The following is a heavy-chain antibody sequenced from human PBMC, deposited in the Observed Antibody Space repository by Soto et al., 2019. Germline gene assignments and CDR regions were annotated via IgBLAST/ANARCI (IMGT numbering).Heavy chain of an antibody. D-gene: IGHD3-22*01. CDR1: GFTFSTYG. CDR3: AKDRDYDSSGYLDY. Sequence: GGSLRLSCAASGFTFSTYGMHWVRQAPGKGLEWVAFISYDGGNKYYADSVKGRFTISRDNSKNTLYLQVNNLRAEETAVYYCAKDRDYDSSGYLDYWGQGSLVTVSS. CDR2: ISYDGGNK. V-gene: IGHV3-30*18. J-gene: IGHJ4*02.